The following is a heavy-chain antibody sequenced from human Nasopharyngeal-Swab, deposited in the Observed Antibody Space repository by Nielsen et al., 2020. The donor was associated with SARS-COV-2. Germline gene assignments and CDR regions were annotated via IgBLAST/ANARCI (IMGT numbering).Heavy chain of an antibody. J-gene: IGHJ4*02. CDR3: ARVDGWFGELFVDY. V-gene: IGHV3-30-3*01. CDR1: GFTFSSYA. Sequence: GESLKISCAASGFTFSSYAMHWVRRAPGKGLEWVAVISYDGSNKYYADSVKGRFTISRDNSKNTLYLQMNSLRAEDTAVYYCARVDGWFGELFVDYWGQGTLVTVSS. D-gene: IGHD3-10*01. CDR2: ISYDGSNK.